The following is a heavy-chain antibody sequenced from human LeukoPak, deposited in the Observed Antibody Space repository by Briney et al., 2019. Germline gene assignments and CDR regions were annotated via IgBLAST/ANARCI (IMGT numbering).Heavy chain of an antibody. D-gene: IGHD2-21*02. Sequence: HPGGSLRLSCSASGFTLSNYWMHWVRQAPGKGLVWVARLHSNGAFTTYADSVKGRFTISRDTAKNTLYLQMNSLRVEDTAVYYCARFVVVTAGDYWGQGTLVTVYS. CDR2: LHSNGAFT. CDR1: GFTLSNYW. J-gene: IGHJ4*01. V-gene: IGHV3-74*01. CDR3: ARFVVVTAGDY.